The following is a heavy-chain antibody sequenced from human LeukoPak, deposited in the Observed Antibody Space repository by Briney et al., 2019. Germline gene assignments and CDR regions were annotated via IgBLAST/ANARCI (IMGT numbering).Heavy chain of an antibody. J-gene: IGHJ3*02. D-gene: IGHD3-22*01. V-gene: IGHV5-51*01. CDR1: GYRFTNYW. CDR3: ARRLMYYYDSSGYDVAFDI. CDR2: IYPGGSDT. Sequence: GDALKISCKCSGYRFTNYWIGGVRPMPGKGLEWMGLIYPGGSDTIYSPSFQGQVTISADKSIITAYLQWSSLKASDTAMYYCARRLMYYYDSSGYDVAFDIWGQGTMVTVSS.